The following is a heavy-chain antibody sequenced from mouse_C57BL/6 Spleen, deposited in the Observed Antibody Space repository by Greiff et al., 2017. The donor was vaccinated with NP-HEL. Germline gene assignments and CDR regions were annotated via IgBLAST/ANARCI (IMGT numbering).Heavy chain of an antibody. CDR1: GYTFTSYW. D-gene: IGHD2-1*01. J-gene: IGHJ3*01. CDR2: IHPNSGST. V-gene: IGHV1-64*01. CDR3: ARSRGNYEFAY. Sequence: QVQLKQPGAELVKPGASVKLSCKASGYTFTSYWMHWVKQRPGQGLEWIGMIHPNSGSTNYNEKFKSKATLTVDKSSSTAYMQLSSLTSEDSAVYYCARSRGNYEFAYWGQGTLVTVSA.